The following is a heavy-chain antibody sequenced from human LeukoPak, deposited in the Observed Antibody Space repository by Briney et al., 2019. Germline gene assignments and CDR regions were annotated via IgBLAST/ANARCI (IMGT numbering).Heavy chain of an antibody. CDR2: IYTSGST. V-gene: IGHV4-4*07. D-gene: IGHD3-10*01. CDR1: GGSISSYY. Sequence: PSETLSLTCTVSGGSISSYYWSWSRQPAGKGLEWIGRIYTSGSTNYNPSLKSRVTISVDTSKNQFSLKLSSVTAADTAVYYCARSNVLLWFGELGENWFDPWGQGTLVTVSS. J-gene: IGHJ5*02. CDR3: ARSNVLLWFGELGENWFDP.